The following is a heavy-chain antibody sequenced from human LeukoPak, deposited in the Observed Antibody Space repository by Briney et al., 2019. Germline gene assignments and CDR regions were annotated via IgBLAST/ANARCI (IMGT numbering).Heavy chain of an antibody. CDR1: GYTFIDYE. V-gene: IGHV1-2*02. Sequence: GASVKVSCKASGYTFIDYEIYWVRQAPGQGLEWMGWINPNSGGTNYAQKFQGRVTLTRDTSISTAYMELSSLRSEDTAVYYCARVGEKPDYWGQGTLVTVSS. J-gene: IGHJ4*02. CDR2: INPNSGGT. D-gene: IGHD1-26*01. CDR3: ARVGEKPDY.